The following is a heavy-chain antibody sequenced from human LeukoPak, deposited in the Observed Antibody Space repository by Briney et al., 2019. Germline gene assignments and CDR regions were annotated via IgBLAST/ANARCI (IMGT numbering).Heavy chain of an antibody. CDR1: GFTFSSYA. Sequence: GGSLRLSCAASGFTFSSYAMHWVRQAPGKGLEWVALISYDESYRYYADSVKGRFTISRDNSKNTLYLQMNSLRAEDTAVYYCARVQWELLYPDYWGQGTLVTVSS. D-gene: IGHD1-26*01. CDR2: ISYDESYR. V-gene: IGHV3-30-3*01. CDR3: ARVQWELLYPDY. J-gene: IGHJ4*02.